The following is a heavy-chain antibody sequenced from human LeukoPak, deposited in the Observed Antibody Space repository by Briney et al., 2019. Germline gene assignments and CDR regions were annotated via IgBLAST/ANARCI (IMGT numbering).Heavy chain of an antibody. CDR3: AKXVSLYGSGSYPFDY. Sequence: GGSLXXSCVVSGFTFSNYGMHWVRQAPGKGLEWVAVISYDGSNNYYADSVKGRFTISRDNSKNKLYLQMNSLRAEDTAVYYCAKXVSLYGSGSYPFDYWGHGTLVTVSS. J-gene: IGHJ4*01. CDR2: ISYDGSNN. D-gene: IGHD3-10*01. CDR1: GFTFSNYG. V-gene: IGHV3-30*18.